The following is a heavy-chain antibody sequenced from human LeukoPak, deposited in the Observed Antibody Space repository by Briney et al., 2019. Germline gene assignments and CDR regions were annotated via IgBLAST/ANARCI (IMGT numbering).Heavy chain of an antibody. D-gene: IGHD6-13*01. V-gene: IGHV3-15*01. CDR1: GFTFSNAW. CDR3: ARGSSNWYDY. CDR2: IKSKTDGGTT. Sequence: GGSLRLSCAASGFTFSNAWMSWVRQAPGKGLEWVGRIKSKTDGGTTDYAAPVKGRFTISRDNAKNSLYLQMNSLRAEDTAVYYCARGSSNWYDYWGQGTLVTVSS. J-gene: IGHJ5*01.